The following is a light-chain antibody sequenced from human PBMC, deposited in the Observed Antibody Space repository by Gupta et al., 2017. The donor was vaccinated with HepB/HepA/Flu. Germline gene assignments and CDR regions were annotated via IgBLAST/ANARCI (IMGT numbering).Light chain of an antibody. Sequence: QSALTQPASVSGSPGQSITISCTGTSSDVGGYNYVSWYQQHPGKAPKLMIYDVSNRPSGVSNRFSGSKSGNTASLTISGLQAEDEAEYYCSSYKSSRTPYFVFGGGTKLTVL. V-gene: IGLV2-14*01. J-gene: IGLJ2*01. CDR3: SSYKSSRTPYFV. CDR2: DVS. CDR1: SSDVGGYNY.